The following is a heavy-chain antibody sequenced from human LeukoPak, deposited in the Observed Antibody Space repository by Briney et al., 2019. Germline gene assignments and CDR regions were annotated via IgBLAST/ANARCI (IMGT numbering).Heavy chain of an antibody. CDR1: GYSISSGYY. Sequence: SETMSLTCAVSGYSISSGYYWGWIRQPPGKGLEWIGSIYHSGSTYYNPSLKSRVTMSVDTSKNQFSLKLSSVTAADTAVYYCARQTDYDFWSGYYTGSCWFDPWGQGTLVTVSS. V-gene: IGHV4-38-2*01. D-gene: IGHD3/OR15-3a*01. J-gene: IGHJ5*02. CDR2: IYHSGST. CDR3: ARQTDYDFWSGYYTGSCWFDP.